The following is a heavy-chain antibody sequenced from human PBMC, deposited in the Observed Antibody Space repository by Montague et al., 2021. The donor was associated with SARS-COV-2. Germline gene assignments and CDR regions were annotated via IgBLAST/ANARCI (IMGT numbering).Heavy chain of an antibody. CDR1: GGSIGAYY. Sequence: SETLSLTCTVSGGSIGAYYWSWIRQPPGKGLEWIGYIDNSGSTNHNPSLESRVTISVDTSKNQFSLKLNSVTAADTAVYYCARHGGNDAFDIWGRGTMVTVSS. D-gene: IGHD4-23*01. V-gene: IGHV4-59*01. CDR2: IDNSGST. J-gene: IGHJ3*02. CDR3: ARHGGNDAFDI.